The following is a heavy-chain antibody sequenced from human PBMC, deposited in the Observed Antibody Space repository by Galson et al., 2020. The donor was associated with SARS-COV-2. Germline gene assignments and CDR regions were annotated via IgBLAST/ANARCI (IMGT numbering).Heavy chain of an antibody. V-gene: IGHV3-11*01. CDR2: ISSSGSTI. D-gene: IGHD6-19*01. J-gene: IGHJ5*02. CDR1: GFTFSDYY. CDR3: ARDPRGWYWFDP. Sequence: GGSLRLSCAASGFTFSDYYMSWIRQAPGNGLEWVSYISSSGSTIYYADSVKGRFTISRDNAKNSLYLQMNSLRAEDTAVYYSARDPRGWYWFDPWGQGTLVTVSS.